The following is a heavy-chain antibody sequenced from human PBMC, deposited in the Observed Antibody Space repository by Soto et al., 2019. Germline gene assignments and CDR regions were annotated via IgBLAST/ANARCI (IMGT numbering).Heavy chain of an antibody. CDR3: ARDGQQLAPYAMDV. CDR2: IWFDGNNK. V-gene: IGHV3-33*01. J-gene: IGHJ6*02. D-gene: IGHD6-13*01. Sequence: QVQLVESGGNMVQPGRSLRLSCAASGFTFGNNAMHWVRHAAGKGLEWVAQIWFDGNNKYYTDSVKGRFTISRDNPXNTVYLQMDSLRADATAVYYCARDGQQLAPYAMDVWGQGTTVIVSS. CDR1: GFTFGNNA.